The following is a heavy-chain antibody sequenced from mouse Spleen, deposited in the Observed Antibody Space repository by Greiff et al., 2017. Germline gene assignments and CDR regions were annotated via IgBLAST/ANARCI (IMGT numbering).Heavy chain of an antibody. CDR1: GFTFSDYY. CDR2: ISNGGGST. CDR3: ASYPFAY. J-gene: IGHJ3*01. Sequence: EVKVVESGGGLVQPGGSLKLSCAASGFTFSDYYMYWVRQTPEKRLEWVAYISNGGGSTYYPDTVKGRFTISRDNAKNTLYLQMSRLKSEDTAMYYCASYPFAYWGQGTLVTVSA. V-gene: IGHV5-12*01.